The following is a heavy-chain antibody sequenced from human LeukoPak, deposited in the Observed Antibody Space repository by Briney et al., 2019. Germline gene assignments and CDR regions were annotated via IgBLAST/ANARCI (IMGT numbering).Heavy chain of an antibody. CDR3: ARVGYSYGFVYDY. CDR2: INPNSGGT. V-gene: IGHV1-2*02. J-gene: IGHJ4*02. CDR1: GYTFTGYY. Sequence: ASVKVSCKASGYTFTGYYMHWVRQAPGQGLEWMGWINPNSGGTSYAQKFQGRVTMTRDTSISTAYMELSRLRSDDTAVYYCARVGYSYGFVYDYWGQGTLVTVSS. D-gene: IGHD5-18*01.